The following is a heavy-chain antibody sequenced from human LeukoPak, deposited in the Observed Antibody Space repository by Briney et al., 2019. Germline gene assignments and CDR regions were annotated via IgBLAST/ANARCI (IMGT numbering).Heavy chain of an antibody. CDR3: ALLAVASDFDY. J-gene: IGHJ4*02. V-gene: IGHV3-48*03. CDR2: IGSSDTTI. CDR1: GFPFSVYE. Sequence: PGGSLRLSCAVSGFPFSVYEMNWGRQAPGQGLEWVSNIGSSDTTIYYADSLRGRFSISRDNATSSLYLQMNSLRVEDTAVYYCALLAVASDFDYWGQGALVTVSS. D-gene: IGHD6-19*01.